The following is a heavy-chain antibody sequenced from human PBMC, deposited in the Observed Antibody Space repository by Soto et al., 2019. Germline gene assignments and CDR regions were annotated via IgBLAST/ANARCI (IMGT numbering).Heavy chain of an antibody. V-gene: IGHV3-15*01. CDR1: GFTFSNAW. CDR2: IKSKTDGVTT. CDR3: TTDQWAHTIFGVVLWFDP. J-gene: IGHJ5*02. Sequence: PGGSLRLSCAASGFTFSNAWMSWVRQAPGKGLEWVGRIKSKTDGVTTDYAAPVKGRFTISRDDSKNTLYLQMNSLKTEDTAVYYYTTDQWAHTIFGVVLWFDPWGQGTLVTVSS. D-gene: IGHD3-3*01.